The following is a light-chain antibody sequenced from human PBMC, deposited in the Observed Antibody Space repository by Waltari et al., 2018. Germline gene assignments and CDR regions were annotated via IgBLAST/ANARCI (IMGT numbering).Light chain of an antibody. CDR3: SSYIDSSTLEL. CDR2: DVT. V-gene: IGLV2-14*03. Sequence: QSALTQPASASGSPGQSITISGTGTSSAIGGYNYAPAYQQVPGKAPKLMIYDVTNRPSGVSSRFSGSKSGNTASLTISGLQAEDEADYFCSSYIDSSTLELFGGGTSLTVL. CDR1: SSAIGGYNY. J-gene: IGLJ2*01.